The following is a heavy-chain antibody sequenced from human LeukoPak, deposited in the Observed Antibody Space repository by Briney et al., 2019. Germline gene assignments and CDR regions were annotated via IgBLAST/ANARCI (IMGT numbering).Heavy chain of an antibody. Sequence: PGGSLRLSCAASGFTFSNYNMNWVRQTPGKGLEWVSSITRDSIYTFHADSVKGRFTISRDNAKNSLSLQMNSLRAEDTAVYYCARRNWQLVRLWYNWFDPWGQGTLVIVSS. CDR3: ARRNWQLVRLWYNWFDP. V-gene: IGHV3-21*01. CDR1: GFTFSNYN. CDR2: ITRDSIYT. D-gene: IGHD6-6*01. J-gene: IGHJ5*02.